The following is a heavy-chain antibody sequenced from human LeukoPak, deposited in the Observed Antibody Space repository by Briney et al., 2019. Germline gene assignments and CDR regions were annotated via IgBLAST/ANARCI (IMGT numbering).Heavy chain of an antibody. CDR3: AKGAEIDL. V-gene: IGHV3-23*01. CDR1: GFTFTNYA. CDR2: VTGPGDTT. Sequence: GGSLRLSCATSGFTFTNYAMNWVRQAPGKGLEWVSAVTGPGDTTYYADSVKGRFFMSREDSKTTVYLQMNSLRAEDTAIYYCAKGAEIDLWGQGTLVTASS. D-gene: IGHD3-16*01. J-gene: IGHJ5*02.